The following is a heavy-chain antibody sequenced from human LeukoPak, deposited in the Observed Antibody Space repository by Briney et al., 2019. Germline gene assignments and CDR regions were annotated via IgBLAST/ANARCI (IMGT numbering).Heavy chain of an antibody. CDR3: ARLSVVTGIDY. Sequence: SQTLSLTCTVSGGTISSGGYYWSWIRQHPGEGLEWIGYIYYSGSTYYNPSLKSRVTISVDTSKNQFSLKLSSVTAADTAVYYCARLSVVTGIDYWGQGTLVTVSS. V-gene: IGHV4-31*03. J-gene: IGHJ4*02. D-gene: IGHD4-23*01. CDR2: IYYSGST. CDR1: GGTISSGGYY.